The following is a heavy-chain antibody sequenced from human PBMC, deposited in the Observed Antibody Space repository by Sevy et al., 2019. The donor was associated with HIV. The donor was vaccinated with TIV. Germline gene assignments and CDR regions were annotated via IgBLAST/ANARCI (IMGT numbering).Heavy chain of an antibody. V-gene: IGHV3-74*01. D-gene: IGHD1-26*01. CDR1: TFSVTDNY. J-gene: IGHJ4*02. CDR2: ISSDGSST. Sequence: GGSLRLSCAASTFSVTDNYMSWVRQAPGKGLEWVSRISSDGSSTSYADSVKGRFTISRDNAKNTLYLQMNSLRAEDTAVYYCVREGGPGVYFDYWGQGTLVTVSS. CDR3: VREGGPGVYFDY.